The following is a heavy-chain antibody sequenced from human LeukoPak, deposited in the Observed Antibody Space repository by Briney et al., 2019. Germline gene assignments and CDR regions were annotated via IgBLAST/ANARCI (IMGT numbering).Heavy chain of an antibody. CDR1: GGSISSSRYY. D-gene: IGHD3-22*01. CDR2: IYYSGST. V-gene: IGHV4-39*01. CDR3: ARGITMIVVVNYNWFDP. J-gene: IGHJ5*02. Sequence: SETLSLTCTVSGGSISSSRYYWGWIRQPPGKGLEWIGSIYYSGSTYYNPSLKSRVTISVDTSKNQFSLKLSSVTAADTAVYYCARGITMIVVVNYNWFDPWGQGTLVTVFS.